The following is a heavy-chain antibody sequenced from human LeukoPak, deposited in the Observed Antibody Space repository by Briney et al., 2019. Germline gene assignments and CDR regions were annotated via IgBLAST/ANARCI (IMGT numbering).Heavy chain of an antibody. Sequence: GGSLRLSCAASGFTFSSYAMSWVRQAPGEGLGWVSAIRGSGGSTYYAASVKGRFTISRDNSKNPLYLQMNSLTAEDTAVYYCAKDLSDRGDYWGQGTLVTVSS. D-gene: IGHD2-21*02. V-gene: IGHV3-23*01. CDR2: IRGSGGST. CDR3: AKDLSDRGDY. J-gene: IGHJ4*02. CDR1: GFTFSSYA.